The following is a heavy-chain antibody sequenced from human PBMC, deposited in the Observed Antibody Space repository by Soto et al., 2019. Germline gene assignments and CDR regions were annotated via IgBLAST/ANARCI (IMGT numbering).Heavy chain of an antibody. D-gene: IGHD3-22*01. Sequence: GGSLRLSCAASGFTFSTYSMTWVRQAPGKGLEWVAVISYDGSKKYYADSVKGRFTISRDNSKHTLYLQMNSLRAEDTAIFYCVKGSFYYDISGYKAWGQGTLVTVSS. CDR1: GFTFSTYS. CDR2: ISYDGSKK. J-gene: IGHJ1*01. V-gene: IGHV3-30*18. CDR3: VKGSFYYDISGYKA.